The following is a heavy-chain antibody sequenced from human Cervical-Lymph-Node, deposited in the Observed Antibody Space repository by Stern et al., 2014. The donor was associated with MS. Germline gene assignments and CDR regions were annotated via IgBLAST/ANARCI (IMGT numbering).Heavy chain of an antibody. V-gene: IGHV5-51*01. CDR2: IYPGDSDT. Sequence: VQLVQSGAEVKKPGESLKISCKASGYTFTSHWIVWVRQMPGKGLEWMGIIYPGDSDTRYSPSFQGQVTISADRSISTAYLQWNSLKASDTAIYYCARLGYCSGGDCFAFDFWGQGTLVTVSS. CDR3: ARLGYCSGGDCFAFDF. CDR1: GYTFTSHW. D-gene: IGHD2-8*02. J-gene: IGHJ4*02.